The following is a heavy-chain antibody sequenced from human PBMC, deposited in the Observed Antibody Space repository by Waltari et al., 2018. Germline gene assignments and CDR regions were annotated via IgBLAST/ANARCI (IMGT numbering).Heavy chain of an antibody. CDR2: INPNSGDT. CDR3: ARKTYTTWGFNY. D-gene: IGHD1-1*01. V-gene: IGHV1-2*02. Sequence: QVQLVQSGAEVKKPGASVKVSCKASGYTFTGYYIHWVRQAPGQGLEWMGWINPNSGDTSPAQRFQGRVTMTRDTSISTAYMELTRLTSDDTAVYYCARKTYTTWGFNYWGQGTLVTVSS. CDR1: GYTFTGYY. J-gene: IGHJ4*02.